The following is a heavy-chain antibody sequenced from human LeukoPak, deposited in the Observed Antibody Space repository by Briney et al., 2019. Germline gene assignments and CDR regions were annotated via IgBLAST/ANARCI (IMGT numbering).Heavy chain of an antibody. D-gene: IGHD2-15*01. V-gene: IGHV3-48*01. CDR3: VRVKGSYFDY. CDR2: ISSSGSAI. CDR1: GFPLSSYS. Sequence: GSLRLSCAASGFPLSSYSINWVRQAPGKGLEWVSYISSSGSAIYYVDSVKGRFTVSRDNAKNSLFLQMNSPRAEDTAVYYCVRVKGSYFDYWGRGALVTVSS. J-gene: IGHJ4*02.